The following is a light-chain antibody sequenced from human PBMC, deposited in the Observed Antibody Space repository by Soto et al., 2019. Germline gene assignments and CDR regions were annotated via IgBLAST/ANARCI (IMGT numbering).Light chain of an antibody. V-gene: IGKV3-20*01. Sequence: EIVLTQSPGTLSLSPGERATLSCRASQSVSNNYLAWYQQKPGQAPRLLIYGASNRATGIPDRFSGSGSGTDSTLTISRLEPEDFAVYYCQQYGSSAWTFGQGTKVDIK. CDR1: QSVSNNY. CDR2: GAS. J-gene: IGKJ1*01. CDR3: QQYGSSAWT.